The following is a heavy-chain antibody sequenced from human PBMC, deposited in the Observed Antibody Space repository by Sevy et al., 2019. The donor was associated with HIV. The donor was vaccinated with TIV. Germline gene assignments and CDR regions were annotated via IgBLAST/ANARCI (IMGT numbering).Heavy chain of an antibody. D-gene: IGHD1-26*01. CDR1: GGSITSLY. CDR3: AGENAWGRGYS. CDR2: IYYNGHI. J-gene: IGHJ4*02. V-gene: IGHV4-59*08. Sequence: SETLSLTCTVSGGSITSLYWNWIRQPPGKGLEWIANIYYNGHINYNPSPVSRVTLSLDTSKNQFSLRLSSVTAADTAMYYCAGENAWGRGYSWGQGTLVTVSS.